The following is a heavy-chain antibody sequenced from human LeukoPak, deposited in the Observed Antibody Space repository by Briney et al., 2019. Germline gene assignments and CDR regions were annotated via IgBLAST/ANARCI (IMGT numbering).Heavy chain of an antibody. CDR1: GFTFSSYA. V-gene: IGHV3-23*01. CDR2: ISGSGGST. Sequence: PGGSLRLSCAASGFTFSSYAMSWVRQAPGKGLEWVSAISGSGGSTYYADSVKGRFTISRDNSKNTLYLQMNSLRAEDTAVYYCAKDSSLKNYDYVWGSPAYFDYWGQGTLVTVSS. D-gene: IGHD3-16*01. CDR3: AKDSSLKNYDYVWGSPAYFDY. J-gene: IGHJ4*02.